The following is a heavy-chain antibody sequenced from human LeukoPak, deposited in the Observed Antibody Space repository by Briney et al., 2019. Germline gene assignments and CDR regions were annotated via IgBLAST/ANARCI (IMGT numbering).Heavy chain of an antibody. Sequence: SETLSLTCTVSGGSISSYYWSWIRQPPGKGLEWIGYIYYSGSTNYNPSLTSRVTISVDTSKNQFSLKLSSVTAADTAVYYCARNAYDYVWGSYRYTSSYAFDIWGQGTMVTVSS. CDR3: ARNAYDYVWGSYRYTSSYAFDI. J-gene: IGHJ3*02. CDR2: IYYSGST. D-gene: IGHD3-16*02. CDR1: GGSISSYY. V-gene: IGHV4-59*01.